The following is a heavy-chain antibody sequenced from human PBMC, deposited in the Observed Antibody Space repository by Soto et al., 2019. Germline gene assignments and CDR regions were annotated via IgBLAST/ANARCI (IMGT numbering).Heavy chain of an antibody. CDR3: ARRSTMVRGVIPDWYFDL. CDR2: IYYSGST. D-gene: IGHD3-10*01. J-gene: IGHJ2*01. CDR1: GGSISSYY. V-gene: IGHV4-59*08. Sequence: QVQLQESGPGLVKPSETLSLTCTVSGGSISSYYWSWIRQPPGKGLEWIGYIYYSGSTNYNPSLKSRVPISVDPSKHQFTLKLSSVTAADTAVYYCARRSTMVRGVIPDWYFDLWGRGTLVTVSS.